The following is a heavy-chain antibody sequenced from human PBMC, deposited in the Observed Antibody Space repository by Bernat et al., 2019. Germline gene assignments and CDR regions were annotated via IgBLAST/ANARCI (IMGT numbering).Heavy chain of an antibody. CDR1: GFTFSSYS. CDR3: ARGSEYYYGSGSSFDI. D-gene: IGHD3-10*01. CDR2: ISSSSSYI. J-gene: IGHJ3*02. V-gene: IGHV3-21*01. Sequence: EVQLVESGGGLVKPGGSLRLSCAASGFTFSSYSMNWVRQAPGKGLEWVSSISSSSSYIYYADSVKGRFTISRDNAKNSLYLQMNSLRAEDTAVYYCARGSEYYYGSGSSFDIWGQGTMVTVSS.